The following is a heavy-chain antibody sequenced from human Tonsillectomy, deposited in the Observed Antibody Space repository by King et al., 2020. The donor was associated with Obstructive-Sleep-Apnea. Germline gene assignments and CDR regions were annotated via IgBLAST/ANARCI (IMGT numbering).Heavy chain of an antibody. CDR1: GGSINSYY. D-gene: IGHD3-9*01. J-gene: IGHJ6*02. CDR2: MFYGGIT. Sequence: VQLQESGPGLVKPSETLSLTCTVSGGSINSYYWSWVRQPPGKGLEWIGYMFYGGITKYNPSLKSRVTISADTSKNQFSLRLSSVTAADTAVYYWARDRRRGFYDLLTDKGGHYYYGMDVWGQGTTVTVSS. V-gene: IGHV4-59*01. CDR3: ARDRRRGFYDLLTDKGGHYYYGMDV.